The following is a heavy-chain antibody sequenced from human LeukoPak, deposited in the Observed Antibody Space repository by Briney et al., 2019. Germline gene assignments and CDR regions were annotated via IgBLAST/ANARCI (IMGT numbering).Heavy chain of an antibody. Sequence: ASVTVSCTASGYTFTCYDINWMRQATGQGLEWMGWMSPNSGNTGYAQKFQGRVTITRDTSASTAYMELSSLRSEDTAVYYCARDICGGDCYSNWGQGTLVTVSS. CDR3: ARDICGGDCYSN. CDR2: MSPNSGNT. D-gene: IGHD2-21*02. J-gene: IGHJ4*02. V-gene: IGHV1-8*01. CDR1: GYTFTCYD.